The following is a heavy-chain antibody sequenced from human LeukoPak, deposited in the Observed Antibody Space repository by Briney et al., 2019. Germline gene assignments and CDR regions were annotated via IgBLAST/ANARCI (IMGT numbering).Heavy chain of an antibody. CDR1: GYTFIGHY. CDR3: ARGSMVTTFYVGTAFDI. CDR2: INPNSGGT. Sequence: ASVKVSCKASGYTFIGHYMHWVRQAPGQGLEWMGWINPNSGGTNYAQKFQGTVTMTRDTSISTAYMELSRLRFDDTAVYYCARGSMVTTFYVGTAFDIWGQGTMVTVSS. V-gene: IGHV1-2*02. J-gene: IGHJ3*02. D-gene: IGHD2/OR15-2a*01.